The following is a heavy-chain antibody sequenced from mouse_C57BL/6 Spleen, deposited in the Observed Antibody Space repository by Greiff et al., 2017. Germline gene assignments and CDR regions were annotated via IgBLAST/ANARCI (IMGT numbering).Heavy chain of an antibody. J-gene: IGHJ1*03. V-gene: IGHV5-9-1*02. CDR1: GFTFSSYA. CDR2: ISSGGDYI. Sequence: LQQSGEGLVKPGGSLKLSCAASGFTFSSYAMSWVRQTPEKRLEWVAYISSGGDYIYYADTVKGRFTISRDNARNTLYLQMSSLKSEDTAMYYCTRDWDVWYFDVWGTGTTVTVSS. D-gene: IGHD4-1*01. CDR3: TRDWDVWYFDV.